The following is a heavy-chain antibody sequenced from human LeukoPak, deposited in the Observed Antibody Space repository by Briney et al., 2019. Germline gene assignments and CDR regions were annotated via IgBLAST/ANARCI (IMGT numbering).Heavy chain of an antibody. CDR3: ARDGIDRSSGTSYYYYMAV. CDR1: GFTVSNNY. V-gene: IGHV3-66*01. D-gene: IGHD3-22*01. J-gene: IGHJ6*03. CDR2: IYSHGGT. Sequence: PGGSLRLSCAASGFTVSNNYMSWVRQAPGKGLEWVSLIYSHGGTHYADSVKGRFTISRDNSKNTLYLQMNSLRAEDTAVYYCARDGIDRSSGTSYYYYMAVWGKGTTVTISS.